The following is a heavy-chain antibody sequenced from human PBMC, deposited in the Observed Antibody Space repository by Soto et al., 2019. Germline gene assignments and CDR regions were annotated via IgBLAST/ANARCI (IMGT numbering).Heavy chain of an antibody. CDR3: ARGGSYGDFFDY. CDR1: DGSMSSNY. CDR2: IYYTGST. D-gene: IGHD4-17*01. V-gene: IGHV4-59*01. Sequence: PSGTLSLTCPVSDGSMSSNYWTLLRPSPGKGLEWIGYIYYTGSTKYNPSLQSRVTISLDTSKNQFSLRLTSVTSADTAVYYCARGGSYGDFFDYWGQGAQVNVSS. J-gene: IGHJ4*02.